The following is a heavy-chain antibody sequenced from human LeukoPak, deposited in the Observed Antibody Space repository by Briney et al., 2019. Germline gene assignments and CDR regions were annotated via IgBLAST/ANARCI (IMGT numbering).Heavy chain of an antibody. J-gene: IGHJ4*02. CDR2: INPNSGVT. CDR1: GYTVTGHY. Sequence: ASVKVSCKASGYTVTGHYLHWVRQAPGQGLEWMGWINPNSGVTNYAQKFQGRVTMTRDTSIHTAYLDLHSLTSDDTAMYFCAKDAYSGFSSSYNMDSWGQGTLVTVSS. CDR3: AKDAYSGFSSSYNMDS. D-gene: IGHD5-18*01. V-gene: IGHV1-2*02.